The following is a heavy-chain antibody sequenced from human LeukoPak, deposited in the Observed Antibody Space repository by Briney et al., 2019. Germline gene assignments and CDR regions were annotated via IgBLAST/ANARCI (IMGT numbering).Heavy chain of an antibody. CDR3: ARDPGLLVTGTNFDY. J-gene: IGHJ4*02. CDR2: ISVSTNNI. CDR1: GFIFSNYE. D-gene: IGHD1-1*01. Sequence: GGSLRLPCAASGFIFSNYEMNWLRQAPGKGLEWISYISVSTNNIYYADSVKGRFFISRDNAKNSLYLQMNGLRAEDTAVYYCARDPGLLVTGTNFDYCGQGTLVTVSS. V-gene: IGHV3-48*03.